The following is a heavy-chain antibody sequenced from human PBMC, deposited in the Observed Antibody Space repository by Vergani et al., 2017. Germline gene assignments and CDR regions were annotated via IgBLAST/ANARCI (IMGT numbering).Heavy chain of an antibody. J-gene: IGHJ6*03. CDR3: ARKGSYNCSSTSCYIDYYYYMDV. V-gene: IGHV1-2*02. Sequence: QVQLVQSGAEVKKPGASVKVSCKASGYTFTGYYMHWVRQAPGQGLEWMGWINPNSGGTNYAQKFQGRVTMTRDTSISTAYMELSRLRSDDTAVYYCARKGSYNCSSTSCYIDYYYYMDVWGKGTTVTVSS. CDR1: GYTFTGYY. D-gene: IGHD2-2*02. CDR2: INPNSGGT.